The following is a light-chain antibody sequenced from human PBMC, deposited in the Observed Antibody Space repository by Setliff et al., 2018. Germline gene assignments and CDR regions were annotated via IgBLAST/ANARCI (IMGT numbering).Light chain of an antibody. CDR3: SSYISSSTFV. CDR2: DVS. Sequence: QSVLTQPASVSGSPGQSITISCTGTSSDVGGYNYVSWYQQHPGKAPKLMIYDVSKRPSGVSNRFSGSKAGNTAYLTISGLQAEDEADYYCSSYISSSTFVFGTGTKVTVL. V-gene: IGLV2-14*01. J-gene: IGLJ1*01. CDR1: SSDVGGYNY.